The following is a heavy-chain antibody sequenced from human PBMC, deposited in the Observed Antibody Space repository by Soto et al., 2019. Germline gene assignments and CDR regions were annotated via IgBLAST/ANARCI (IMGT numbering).Heavy chain of an antibody. V-gene: IGHV4-61*01. J-gene: IGHJ4*02. CDR2: IYYSGSP. D-gene: IGHD1-20*01. CDR3: ARAYNWNDIDY. Sequence: QVQLQESGPGLVKPSETLSLTCTVSGGSVSSGSYYWSWIRQPPGKGLEWIGYIYYSGSPNYNPSLKSLVTISVDTSKNQFSLKLSYVTAADTAVYYCARAYNWNDIDYWGQGTLVTVSS. CDR1: GGSVSSGSYY.